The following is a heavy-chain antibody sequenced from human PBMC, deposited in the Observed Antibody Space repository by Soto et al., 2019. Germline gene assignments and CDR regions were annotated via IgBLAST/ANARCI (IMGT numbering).Heavy chain of an antibody. Sequence: SETLSLTCTVSGGSISSSSYYWGWIRQPPGKGLEWIGGIYYSGSTYYNPSLKSRVTISVDTSKNQFSLKLSSVTAADTAVYYCAHWGGLFGFDPWGQGTLVTVSS. J-gene: IGHJ5*02. V-gene: IGHV4-39*01. CDR3: AHWGGLFGFDP. D-gene: IGHD3-16*01. CDR2: IYYSGST. CDR1: GGSISSSSYY.